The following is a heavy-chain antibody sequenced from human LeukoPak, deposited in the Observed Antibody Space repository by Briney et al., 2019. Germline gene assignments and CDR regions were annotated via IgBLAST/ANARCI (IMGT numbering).Heavy chain of an antibody. J-gene: IGHJ5*02. D-gene: IGHD3-3*01. CDR3: ARTYYDFWSGYYIRWFDP. CDR1: GGSISSYY. CDR2: IYTSGST. V-gene: IGHV4-4*07. Sequence: SETLSLTCTVSGGSISSYYWSWIRQPAGKGLEWIGRIYTSGSTNYNPSLKSRVTMSVDTSKDQFSLKLSSVTAADTAVYYCARTYYDFWSGYYIRWFDPWGQGTLVTVSS.